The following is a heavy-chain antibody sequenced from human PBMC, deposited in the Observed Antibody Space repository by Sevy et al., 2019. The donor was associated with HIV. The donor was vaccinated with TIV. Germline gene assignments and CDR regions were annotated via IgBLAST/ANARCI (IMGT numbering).Heavy chain of an antibody. J-gene: IGHJ4*02. CDR2: ISSSSSTI. Sequence: GGSQRLSCAASGFTFSSYSMNWVRQAPGKGLEWVSYISSSSSTIYYADSVKGRFTISRDNAKNSLYLQMNSLRDEDTAVYYCASRSAAAGLSLDYWGQGTLVIVSS. D-gene: IGHD6-13*01. CDR3: ASRSAAAGLSLDY. V-gene: IGHV3-48*02. CDR1: GFTFSSYS.